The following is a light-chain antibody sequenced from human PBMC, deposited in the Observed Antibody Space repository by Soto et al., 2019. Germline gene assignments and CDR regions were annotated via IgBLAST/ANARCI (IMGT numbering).Light chain of an antibody. J-gene: IGLJ2*01. CDR3: SSYTRSSTLVV. CDR2: DVS. V-gene: IGLV2-14*01. CDR1: SSDVGGYNY. Sequence: QPVLTQPASVSGSPGQSITISCTGTSSDVGGYNYVSWYQQHPGQAPKLMIYDVSNRPSGVSNRFSGSKSGNTASLTISGLQAEDEADYYCSSYTRSSTLVVFGGGTKLTVL.